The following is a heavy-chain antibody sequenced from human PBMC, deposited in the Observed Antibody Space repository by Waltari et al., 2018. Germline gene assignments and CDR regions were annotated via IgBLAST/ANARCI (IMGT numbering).Heavy chain of an antibody. D-gene: IGHD6-13*01. Sequence: QLQLQESGPGLLKPSETLSLTCHVSDGSISSASWWRWIRQSPGNGLEWIGEIFPSGSTNYDPSLESRVTISQVYSKNQFSLKLNSVTAADTAVYYCAGGSSMQQLMRYWGQGILVTVSS. V-gene: IGHV4-4*02. CDR2: IFPSGST. CDR3: AGGSSMQQLMRY. CDR1: DGSISSASW. J-gene: IGHJ4*02.